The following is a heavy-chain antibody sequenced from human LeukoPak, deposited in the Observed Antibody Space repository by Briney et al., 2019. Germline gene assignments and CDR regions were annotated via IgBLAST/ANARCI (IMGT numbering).Heavy chain of an antibody. J-gene: IGHJ4*02. CDR3: ARRSSGSPPYYFGY. CDR2: ISGSDGSST. D-gene: IGHD1-26*01. Sequence: GGSLRLSCVASRFQFSSYAMSWVRQAPGKGLEWVSAISGSDGSSTSYADSVKGRFTISRDNAKNTLYLQMNSLRAEDTAVYYCARRSSGSPPYYFGYWGQGTLVTVSS. CDR1: RFQFSSYA. V-gene: IGHV3-23*01.